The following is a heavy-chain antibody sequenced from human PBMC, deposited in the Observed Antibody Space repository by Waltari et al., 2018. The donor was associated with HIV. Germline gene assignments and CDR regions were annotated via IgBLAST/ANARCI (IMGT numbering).Heavy chain of an antibody. V-gene: IGHV1-69*01. J-gene: IGHJ6*02. CDR3: VREAPSYCSGGRCYSGSFHNALDV. CDR2: IDPVWRSK. Sequence: VQLVQSGTEVKKPGSSVRVSCNSSGENNWNYGFHWVRQVPGQRAEWRGVIDPVWRSKTHAQNLQGGVRITADEGANIVYMELSSVTSEDAAIYYCVREAPSYCSGGRCYSGSFHNALDVWGQGTTVIVSS. D-gene: IGHD2-15*01. CDR1: GENNWNYG.